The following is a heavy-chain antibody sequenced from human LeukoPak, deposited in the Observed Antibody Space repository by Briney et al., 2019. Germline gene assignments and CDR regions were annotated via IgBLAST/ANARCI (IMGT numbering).Heavy chain of an antibody. CDR3: ARAGATMIWGIHDAFDI. CDR1: GGSINSDSYY. CDR2: IYTSGST. D-gene: IGHD5-12*01. V-gene: IGHV4-61*02. Sequence: PSETLSLTCTVSGGSINSDSYYWNWIRQPAGKGLEWIGRIYTSGSTNYNSSLKSRVTISVDTSKNQFSLKLSSVTAADTAMYYCARAGATMIWGIHDAFDIWGQGTMVTVSS. J-gene: IGHJ3*02.